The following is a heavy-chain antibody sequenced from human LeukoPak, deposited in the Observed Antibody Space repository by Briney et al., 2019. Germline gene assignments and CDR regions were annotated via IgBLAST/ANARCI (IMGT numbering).Heavy chain of an antibody. D-gene: IGHD2/OR15-2a*01. CDR3: ARDRNRDFNRP. J-gene: IGHJ5*02. V-gene: IGHV3-7*01. Sequence: GGSLRLSCAASGFTFSNYGMHWFRQAPGKGLEWVANIKQDGSEKYYVGSVKGRFAISRDNAKNSLYLQMNSLRAEDTAVYYCARDRNRDFNRPWGQGTLVTVSS. CDR1: GFTFSNYG. CDR2: IKQDGSEK.